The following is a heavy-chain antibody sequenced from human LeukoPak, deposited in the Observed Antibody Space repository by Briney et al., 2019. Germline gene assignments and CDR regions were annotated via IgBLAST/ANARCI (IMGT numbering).Heavy chain of an antibody. D-gene: IGHD1-26*01. Sequence: GGSLRLSCAASGFTLSSYAMSWVRQGPGKGLERVSPISSSSSYIYYADSVKGRFTISRDNAKNSLYLQMNSLRAEDAAVGCCAKHGVGATTLTFDYGGQGTLVTVSS. CDR3: AKHGVGATTLTFDY. CDR1: GFTLSSYA. V-gene: IGHV3-21*01. J-gene: IGHJ4*02. CDR2: ISSSSSYI.